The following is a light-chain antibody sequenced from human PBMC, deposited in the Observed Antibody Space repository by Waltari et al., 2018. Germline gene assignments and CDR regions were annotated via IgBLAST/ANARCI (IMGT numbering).Light chain of an antibody. CDR2: LGS. Sequence: DIVMTQSPLSLPVTPGEPASISCRSSQSLLHRNGYNYLDWYLQKPGQSPQLLIYLGSNRASGVPDRFSGSGSGTDFTLKIGRVEAEDVGVYYCMQALQTPRTFGQGTK. CDR3: MQALQTPRT. V-gene: IGKV2-28*01. CDR1: QSLLHRNGYNY. J-gene: IGKJ1*01.